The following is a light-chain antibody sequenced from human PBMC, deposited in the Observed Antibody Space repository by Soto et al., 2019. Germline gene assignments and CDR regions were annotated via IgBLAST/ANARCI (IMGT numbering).Light chain of an antibody. CDR2: GAS. CDR1: QSVSSSY. V-gene: IGKV3-20*01. Sequence: ETVLTQSPGTLSLSPGERATLSGRASQSVSSSYLAWYQQKPGQAPRLLIYGASSRATGIPDRFSGSGSGTDFTLTISRLEPEDFAVYYCQQYGSSPYTFGQGTKVDIK. J-gene: IGKJ2*01. CDR3: QQYGSSPYT.